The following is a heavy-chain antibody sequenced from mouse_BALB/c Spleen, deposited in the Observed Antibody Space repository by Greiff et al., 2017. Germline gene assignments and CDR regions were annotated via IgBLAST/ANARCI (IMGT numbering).Heavy chain of an antibody. Sequence: EVQGVESGGGLVQPGGSRKLSCAASGFTFSSFGMHWVRQAPEKGLEWVAYISSGSSTIYYADTVKGRFTISRDNPKNTLFLQMTSLRSEDTAMYYCARWGTVVATPYAMDYWGQGTSVTVSS. CDR1: GFTFSSFG. CDR2: ISSGSSTI. CDR3: ARWGTVVATPYAMDY. J-gene: IGHJ4*01. V-gene: IGHV5-17*02. D-gene: IGHD1-1*01.